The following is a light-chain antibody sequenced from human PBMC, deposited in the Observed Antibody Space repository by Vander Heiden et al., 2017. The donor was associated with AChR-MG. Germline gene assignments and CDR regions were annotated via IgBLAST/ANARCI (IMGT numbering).Light chain of an antibody. Sequence: QMPPSPSSLSASVGDTVTITCRASETIGIYLHWYKQRRGHAPRLLISAASTLQNGVPSRFSGSGSGTDFILTISNLQPDDSATYYCQQDYTSFTTFGQGTRLEIE. CDR2: AAS. V-gene: IGKV1-39*01. CDR3: QQDYTSFTT. CDR1: ETIGIY. J-gene: IGKJ5*01.